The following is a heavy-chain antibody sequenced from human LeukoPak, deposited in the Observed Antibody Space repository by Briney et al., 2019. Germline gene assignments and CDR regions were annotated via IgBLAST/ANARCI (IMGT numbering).Heavy chain of an antibody. CDR1: GFTFSSYG. D-gene: IGHD3-22*01. Sequence: GGSLRLSCAASGFTFSSYGMHWVRQAPGKGLEWVALIWYDGSNKYYADSVKGRFTISRDNSKNTLYLQMNSLRAEDTAVFYCAKSSGYYPEYWGQGTLVTVSS. CDR3: AKSSGYYPEY. J-gene: IGHJ4*02. CDR2: IWYDGSNK. V-gene: IGHV3-33*06.